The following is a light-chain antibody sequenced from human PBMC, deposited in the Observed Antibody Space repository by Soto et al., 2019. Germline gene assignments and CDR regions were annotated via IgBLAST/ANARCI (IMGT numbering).Light chain of an antibody. Sequence: DIQMTQSPSSLSASVGDRVTITCRASQNIRNYLNWYQQKPGKAPKLLIYAASNLQNWAPSRFSDSGSGTDFTLTISSLQPEDFATYYCQQSYSTAWTFGQGTKVEIK. CDR1: QNIRNY. V-gene: IGKV1-39*01. J-gene: IGKJ1*01. CDR3: QQSYSTAWT. CDR2: AAS.